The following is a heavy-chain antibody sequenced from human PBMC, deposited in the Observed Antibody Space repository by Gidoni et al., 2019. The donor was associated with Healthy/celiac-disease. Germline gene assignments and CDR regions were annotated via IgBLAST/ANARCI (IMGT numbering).Heavy chain of an antibody. Sequence: QVQLQQWGAGLLKPSETLSLTCAVHGGSFSGYYWRWIRQPPGKGLDWIGEINHSGRTNYHPSLKSRVTISVDTSKNQFSLKLSSVTAADTAVYYCARVFGRGYSYGYGGGMDVWGQGTTVTVSS. CDR1: GGSFSGYY. J-gene: IGHJ6*02. V-gene: IGHV4-34*01. CDR2: INHSGRT. D-gene: IGHD5-18*01. CDR3: ARVFGRGYSYGYGGGMDV.